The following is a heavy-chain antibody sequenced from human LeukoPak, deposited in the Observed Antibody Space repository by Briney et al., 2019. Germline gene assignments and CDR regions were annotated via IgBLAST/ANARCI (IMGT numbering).Heavy chain of an antibody. CDR2: IYHSGST. V-gene: IGHV4-4*02. CDR1: GDSMSSGAR. J-gene: IGHJ4*02. CDR3: ARRGYSGNEAYFAY. D-gene: IGHD5-12*01. Sequence: SETLSLTSTVSGDSMSSGARWSWVRQSPGKGLEWIGEIYHSGSTNYNPSLRGRVTLSVDNSNNHFSLDLSSVTAADTAFYYCARRGYSGNEAYFAYWGQGTLVTVSS.